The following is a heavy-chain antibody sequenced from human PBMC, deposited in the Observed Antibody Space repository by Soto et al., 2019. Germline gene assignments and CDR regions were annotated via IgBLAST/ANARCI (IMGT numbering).Heavy chain of an antibody. CDR1: GFTFSSYA. CDR3: ARAGLHADYGDYGGLLY. Sequence: GGSLSLSCASSGFTFSSYAMHWVRQAPGKGLEWVALIWYDGSKKYYADSVKGRFTISRDNSKNTLYLQMNSLRAEDTAVYYCARAGLHADYGDYGGLLYWGQGTLVTVSS. D-gene: IGHD4-17*01. CDR2: IWYDGSKK. V-gene: IGHV3-33*01. J-gene: IGHJ4*02.